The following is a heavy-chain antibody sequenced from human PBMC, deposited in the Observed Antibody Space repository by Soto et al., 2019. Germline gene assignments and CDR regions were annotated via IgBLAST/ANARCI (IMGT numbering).Heavy chain of an antibody. CDR2: IRSKANSYAT. Sequence: GGSLRLSCAASGFTFSGSAMHWVRQASGKGLEWVGRIRSKANSYATAYDASVKGRFTISRDESKNTAYLQMNSLKTEDTAVYYCTRLERTIFGGGRYYYYMDVWGKGTTVTVSS. J-gene: IGHJ6*03. V-gene: IGHV3-73*01. D-gene: IGHD3-3*01. CDR1: GFTFSGSA. CDR3: TRLERTIFGGGRYYYYMDV.